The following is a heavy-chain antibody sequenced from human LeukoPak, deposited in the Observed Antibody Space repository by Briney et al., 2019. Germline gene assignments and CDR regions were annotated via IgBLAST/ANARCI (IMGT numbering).Heavy chain of an antibody. J-gene: IGHJ4*02. CDR2: INPNSGGT. D-gene: IGHD5-18*01. V-gene: IGHV1-2*06. CDR3: ARVDTAMVKPFDY. CDR1: GYTFTGYY. Sequence: ASVKLSCKASGYTFTGYYMHWVRQAPGQGLEWMGRINPNSGGTNYAQKFQGGVTMTRDTYLSTAYMELSRLRSDDAAVYYCARVDTAMVKPFDYWGQGTLVTVSS.